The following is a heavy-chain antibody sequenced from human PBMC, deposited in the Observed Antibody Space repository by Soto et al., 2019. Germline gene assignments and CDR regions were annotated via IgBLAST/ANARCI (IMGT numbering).Heavy chain of an antibody. CDR1: GFTYSDYH. Sequence: GGSLRLSCAASGFTYSDYHMTWIRQAPGKGLESVSYITWSSSYISYADSVKGRFTISRDNAKSSLYLLTNSLRAEDTAVYYCARRLGEQGAISLWGQGALVTVSS. V-gene: IGHV3-11*06. J-gene: IGHJ4*02. D-gene: IGHD3-16*01. CDR3: ARRLGEQGAISL. CDR2: ITWSSSYI.